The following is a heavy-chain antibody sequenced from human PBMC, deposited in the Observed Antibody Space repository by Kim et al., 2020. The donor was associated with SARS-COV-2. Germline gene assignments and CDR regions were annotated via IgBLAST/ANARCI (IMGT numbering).Heavy chain of an antibody. CDR3: ARLWRGSKYSSSGGLDV. CDR1: GYNFTNYW. D-gene: IGHD6-6*01. Sequence: GESLKISCEGSGYNFTNYWIGWVRRMPGKCLECMCISYPADSDMRYSPSFQGQDTSSVDKTIITAYLQWRSLKASDTAMYYCARLWRGSKYSSSGGLDVWGQGNTV. CDR2: SYPADSDM. V-gene: IGHV5-51*01. J-gene: IGHJ6*02.